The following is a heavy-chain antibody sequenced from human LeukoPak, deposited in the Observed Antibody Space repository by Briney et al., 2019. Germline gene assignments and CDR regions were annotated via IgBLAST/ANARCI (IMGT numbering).Heavy chain of an antibody. V-gene: IGHV1-2*02. J-gene: IGHJ4*02. CDR2: ISPNSGGT. CDR3: ARAWGSGSYYRGSEY. D-gene: IGHD3-10*01. CDR1: GYTFTDYY. Sequence: ASVKVSCKASGYTFTDYYIHWVREAPGQGLEWMGWISPNSGGTKYAQKFQGRVTMTRDTSISTAYMELSRLRSDDTAVYYCARAWGSGSYYRGSEYWGQGTLVTVSS.